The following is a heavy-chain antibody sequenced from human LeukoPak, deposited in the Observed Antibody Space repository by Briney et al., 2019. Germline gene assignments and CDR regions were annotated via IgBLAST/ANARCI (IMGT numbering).Heavy chain of an antibody. Sequence: GASLRLSCAVSGFTFSSYAMSWVRQAPGKGLEWVSAISNSGGSTFYADSVKGRFTISRDNSKNTLYLQMNSLRAEDTAVYYCAKDRISMVRGVTRNWGQGTLVTVSS. J-gene: IGHJ4*02. D-gene: IGHD3-10*01. CDR3: AKDRISMVRGVTRN. CDR1: GFTFSSYA. CDR2: ISNSGGST. V-gene: IGHV3-23*01.